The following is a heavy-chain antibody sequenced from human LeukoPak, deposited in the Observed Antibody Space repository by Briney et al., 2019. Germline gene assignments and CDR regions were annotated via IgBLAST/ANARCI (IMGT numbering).Heavy chain of an antibody. CDR2: INHSGST. J-gene: IGHJ4*02. CDR1: GGSFSGYY. V-gene: IGHV4-34*01. D-gene: IGHD3-10*01. CDR3: ARLSDGSGSSPGEVGTGFDY. Sequence: SETLSLTCAVYGGSFSGYYWSWIRQPPGKGLEWIGEINHSGSTNFNPSLKSRVTISVDTSKNQFSLKLSSVTAADTAVYYCARLSDGSGSSPGEVGTGFDYWGQGTLVTVSS.